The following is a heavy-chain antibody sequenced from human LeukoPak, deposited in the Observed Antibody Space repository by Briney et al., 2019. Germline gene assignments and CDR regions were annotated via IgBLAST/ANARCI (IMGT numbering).Heavy chain of an antibody. V-gene: IGHV1-18*04. CDR3: ARSPVTLWFGELRYYYYYYMDV. CDR2: ISAYNGNT. J-gene: IGHJ6*03. D-gene: IGHD3-10*01. CDR1: GYTFTDYY. Sequence: GASVKVSCKTSGYTFTDYYMHWVRQAPGQGLEWMGWISAYNGNTNYAQKLQGRVTMTTDTSTSTAYMELRSLRSDDTAVYYCARSPVTLWFGELRYYYYYYMDVWGKGTTVTVSS.